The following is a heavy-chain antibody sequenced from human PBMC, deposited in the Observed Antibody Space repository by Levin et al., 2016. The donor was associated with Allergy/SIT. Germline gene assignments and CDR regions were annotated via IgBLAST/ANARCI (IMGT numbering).Heavy chain of an antibody. J-gene: IGHJ4*02. V-gene: IGHV4-59*01. Sequence: WIRQPPGKGLEWIGYIYYSGSTNYNPSLKSRVTISVDTSKNQFSLKLSSVTAADTAVYYCARGGVEAFDYWGQGTLVTVSS. CDR3: ARGGVEAFDY. D-gene: IGHD5-24*01. CDR2: IYYSGST.